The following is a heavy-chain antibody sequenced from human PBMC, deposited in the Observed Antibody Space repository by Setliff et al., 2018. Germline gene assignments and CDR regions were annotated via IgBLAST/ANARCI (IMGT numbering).Heavy chain of an antibody. D-gene: IGHD3-22*01. CDR2: IYSSGST. J-gene: IGHJ4*02. Sequence: PSETLSLTCTVSGGSISSGDYYWSWIRQPPGKGLEWIGYIYSSGSTYYNPSLKSRVSISVDTSKNQFSLKLSSVTAADTAVNYCARESRYYYDNLGTLDYWGQGTLVTVSS. CDR3: ARESRYYYDNLGTLDY. V-gene: IGHV4-30-4*08. CDR1: GGSISSGDYY.